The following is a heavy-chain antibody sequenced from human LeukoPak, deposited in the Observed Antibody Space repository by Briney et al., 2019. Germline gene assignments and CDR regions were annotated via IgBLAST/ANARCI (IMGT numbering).Heavy chain of an antibody. CDR3: ARDFGYSSGWYNYFDY. J-gene: IGHJ4*02. D-gene: IGHD6-13*01. CDR2: IIPIFGTA. Sequence: SVKVSCKASGGTFSSYAISWVRQAPGQGLEWMGGIIPIFGTANYAQKFQGRVTITADKSTSTAYMELSSLRSEDTAVYYCARDFGYSSGWYNYFDYWGQGTLVTVSS. V-gene: IGHV1-69*06. CDR1: GGTFSSYA.